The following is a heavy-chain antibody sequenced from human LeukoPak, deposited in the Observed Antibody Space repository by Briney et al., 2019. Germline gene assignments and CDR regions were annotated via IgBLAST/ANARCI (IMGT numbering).Heavy chain of an antibody. D-gene: IGHD7-27*01. CDR2: IGSSGGGI. CDR3: AKDGGLWVSAHWGDS. J-gene: IGHJ4*02. V-gene: IGHV3-23*01. Sequence: GGSLRLSCAASGFTFSTYTMYWVRHPPGKGLEWVSIIGSSGGGIHYADSVKGRFTISRDNSKNTLFLQMNSLRAEDTAVYYCAKDGGLWVSAHWGDSWGRGTLVTVSS. CDR1: GFTFSTYT.